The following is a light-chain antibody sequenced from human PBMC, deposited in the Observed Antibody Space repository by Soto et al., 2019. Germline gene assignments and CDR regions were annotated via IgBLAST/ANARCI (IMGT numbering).Light chain of an antibody. CDR3: SSYADTNNLV. CDR2: EVN. Sequence: QSALTQPPSASGSPGQSVTISCTGTSSDIADYNFVSWYQQHPGKAPKLMIDEVNKRPSGVPDRFSGSKSGNTASLTVSGLQAEDEADYYCSSYADTNNLVFGGGTKLTVL. CDR1: SSDIADYNF. V-gene: IGLV2-8*01. J-gene: IGLJ2*01.